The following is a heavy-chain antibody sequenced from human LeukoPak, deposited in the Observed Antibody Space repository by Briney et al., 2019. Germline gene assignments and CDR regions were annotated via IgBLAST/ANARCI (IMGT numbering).Heavy chain of an antibody. CDR1: GYTLTSYY. Sequence: GASVKVSCKASGYTLTSYYMHWVRQAPGQGLEWVGIINPSSGSTSYAQKFQGRVTMTSDTSTSTVYMELSSLRSDDTAVYYCAKIQNYYDGSGYYNYYFDYWGQGTLVTVSS. V-gene: IGHV1-46*01. CDR3: AKIQNYYDGSGYYNYYFDY. D-gene: IGHD3-22*01. CDR2: INPSSGST. J-gene: IGHJ4*02.